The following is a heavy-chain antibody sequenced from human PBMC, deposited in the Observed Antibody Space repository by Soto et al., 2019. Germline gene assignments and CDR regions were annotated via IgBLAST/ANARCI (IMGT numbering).Heavy chain of an antibody. CDR2: FIAMLGTP. D-gene: IGHD5-18*01. CDR1: GGTFGSQG. J-gene: IGHJ4*02. V-gene: IGHV1-69*13. CDR3: ARSAMANFDY. Sequence: ASVKVSCKASGGTFGSQGIAWVRQAPGQGLEWMGGFIAMLGTPTYAKKVQGGATISADESLTSSYLELRSLRSEDTGVYFCARSAMANFDYWGQCTVVTVSS.